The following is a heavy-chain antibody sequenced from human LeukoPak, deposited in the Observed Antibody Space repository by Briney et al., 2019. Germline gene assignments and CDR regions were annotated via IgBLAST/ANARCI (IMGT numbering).Heavy chain of an antibody. CDR3: ARVSVAPAARDWFDP. J-gene: IGHJ5*02. D-gene: IGHD2-2*01. Sequence: SVKVSCKASGGTFSGYAISWVRQAPGQGLEWMGGIIPIFGTANYAQKFQGRVTITADKSTSTAYMELSSLRSEDTAVYYCARVSVAPAARDWFDPWGQGTLVTVSS. CDR1: GGTFSGYA. V-gene: IGHV1-69*06. CDR2: IIPIFGTA.